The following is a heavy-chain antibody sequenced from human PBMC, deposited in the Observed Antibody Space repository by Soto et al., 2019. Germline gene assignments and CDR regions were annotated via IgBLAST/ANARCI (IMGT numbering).Heavy chain of an antibody. V-gene: IGHV4-30-4*01. D-gene: IGHD3-10*01. Sequence: SETLSLTCTVSGGSISSGDYYWSWIRQPPGKGLEWIGYIYYSGSTYYNPSLKSRVTISVDTSKNQFSLKLSSVTAADTAVYYCARDKRTVNYGMDVWGQGTTVTVSS. J-gene: IGHJ6*02. CDR3: ARDKRTVNYGMDV. CDR2: IYYSGST. CDR1: GGSISSGDYY.